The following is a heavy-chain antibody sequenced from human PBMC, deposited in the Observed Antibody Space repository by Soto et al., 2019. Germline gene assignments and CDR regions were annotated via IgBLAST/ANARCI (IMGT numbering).Heavy chain of an antibody. D-gene: IGHD4-17*01. CDR2: INPNSGGT. Sequence: ASVKVSCKASGYTFTGYYMHWVRQAPGQGLEWMGWINPNSGGTNYAQKFQGWVTMTRDTSISTAYMELSRLGSDDTAVYYCASRTLGTVTTDDAFDIWGQGTMVTVSS. CDR3: ASRTLGTVTTDDAFDI. CDR1: GYTFTGYY. V-gene: IGHV1-2*04. J-gene: IGHJ3*02.